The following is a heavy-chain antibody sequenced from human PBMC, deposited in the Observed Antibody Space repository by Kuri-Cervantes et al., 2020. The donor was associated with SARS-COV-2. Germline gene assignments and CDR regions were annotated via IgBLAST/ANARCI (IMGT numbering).Heavy chain of an antibody. CDR1: GDSVSSNSAA. V-gene: IGHV6-1*01. Sequence: SQTLSLTCAISGDSVSSNSAAWNWIRQSPSRGLEWLGRTYYRSKWYNDYAVSVKSRITINPDTSKNQFSLQLNSVTPEDTAVYYCARATVGATRENHESDYWGQGTLVTVSS. CDR3: ARATVGATRENHESDY. D-gene: IGHD1-26*01. CDR2: TYYRSKWYN. J-gene: IGHJ4*02.